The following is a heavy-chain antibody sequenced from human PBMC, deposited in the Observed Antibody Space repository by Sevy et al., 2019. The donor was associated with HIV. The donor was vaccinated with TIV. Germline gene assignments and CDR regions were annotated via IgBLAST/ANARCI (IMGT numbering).Heavy chain of an antibody. CDR3: TRPDPGGSERGLYYFDY. CDR1: GFTFSGSA. D-gene: IGHD3-16*01. Sequence: GGSLRLSCAASGFTFSGSAMHWVRQASGKGLEWVGRIRSKANSYATAYAASVKGRFTISRDDSKNTAYLQMNSLKTEDTAVYYCTRPDPGGSERGLYYFDYWGQGTLVTVSS. CDR2: IRSKANSYAT. V-gene: IGHV3-73*01. J-gene: IGHJ4*02.